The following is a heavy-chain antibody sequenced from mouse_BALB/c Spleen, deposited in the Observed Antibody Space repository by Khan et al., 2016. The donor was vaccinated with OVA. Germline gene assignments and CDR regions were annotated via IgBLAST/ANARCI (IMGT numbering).Heavy chain of an antibody. V-gene: IGHV5-17*02. CDR3: ASYCYWYWFAS. CDR1: GFTFRSVG. J-gene: IGHJ3*01. Sequence: VQLKQSGGGLVQPGGSRKLSCTASGFTFRSVGMHWGRQAPEKGMVGVAYNGSDSSTIYYADTVKGRFTISRDNPKNTLLLQLTSLRSEDTAMYYCASYCYWYWFASWGQGTLVTVSA. D-gene: IGHD2-12*01. CDR2: NGSDSSTI.